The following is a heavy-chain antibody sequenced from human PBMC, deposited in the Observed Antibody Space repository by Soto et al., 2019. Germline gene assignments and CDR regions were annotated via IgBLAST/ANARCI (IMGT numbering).Heavy chain of an antibody. CDR1: GGSISPYY. J-gene: IGHJ4*02. D-gene: IGHD2-8*02. CDR3: ARDKITGLFDY. CDR2: IYYAGNT. Sequence: SETLSLTCTVSGGSISPYYWSWIRQPPGKGLEWIGYIYYAGNTNYNPSLKSRVTISVDTSKNQFSLKLTSVTAADTAVYYCARDKITGLFDYWGQGTLVTVSS. V-gene: IGHV4-59*12.